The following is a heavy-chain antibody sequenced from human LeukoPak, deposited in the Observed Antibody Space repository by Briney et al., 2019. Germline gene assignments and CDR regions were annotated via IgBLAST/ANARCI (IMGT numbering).Heavy chain of an antibody. J-gene: IGHJ5*02. V-gene: IGHV3-23*01. CDR3: AKDRRLAVAGTFGP. CDR1: GFTFSSYA. Sequence: PGGSLRLSCAAPGFTFSSYAMSWVRQAPGKGLEWVSAISGSGGSTYYADSVKGRFTISRDNSKNTLYLQMNSLRAEDTAVYYCAKDRRLAVAGTFGPWGQGTLVTVSS. D-gene: IGHD6-19*01. CDR2: ISGSGGST.